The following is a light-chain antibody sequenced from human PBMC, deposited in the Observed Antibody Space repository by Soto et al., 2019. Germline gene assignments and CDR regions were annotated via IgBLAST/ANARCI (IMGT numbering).Light chain of an antibody. CDR3: QQYIAYPWT. Sequence: DIQMTQSPSTLSASLGDRVTITCRTSQSIINWLAWYQQKPGKAPRLLIYKASSLESGVPSRFSGSGSGTEFTLSIGSLQSDDFATYYCQQYIAYPWTFGQGTKVDI. J-gene: IGKJ1*01. CDR1: QSIINW. V-gene: IGKV1-5*03. CDR2: KAS.